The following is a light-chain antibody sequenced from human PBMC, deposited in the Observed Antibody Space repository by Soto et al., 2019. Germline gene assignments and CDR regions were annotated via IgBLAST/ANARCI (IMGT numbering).Light chain of an antibody. J-gene: IGLJ1*01. CDR3: SSYTRSSTPLV. CDR2: DVS. Sequence: QSALTQPASVSGSPGQSITISCTGTSSDVGGYNYVSWYQQHPGKAPKLMIYDVSNRPSGVSNRFSGSKSCNTASLTISGLQAEDEADYYCSSYTRSSTPLVFGTGTKLTVL. V-gene: IGLV2-14*01. CDR1: SSDVGGYNY.